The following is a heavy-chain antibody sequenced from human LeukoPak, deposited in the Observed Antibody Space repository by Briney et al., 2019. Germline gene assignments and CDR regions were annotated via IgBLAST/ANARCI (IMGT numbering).Heavy chain of an antibody. CDR2: IYPGDSDT. V-gene: IGHV5-51*01. J-gene: IGHJ4*02. Sequence: GESLKIPCKGSGYSFTSYWIGWVRQMPGKGLEWMGIIYPGDSDTRYSPSFQGQVTISADKSISTAYLQWSSLKASDTAIYYCARRGGYYDSSGYWDAWGQGTLVTVSS. CDR3: ARRGGYYDSSGYWDA. D-gene: IGHD3-22*01. CDR1: GYSFTSYW.